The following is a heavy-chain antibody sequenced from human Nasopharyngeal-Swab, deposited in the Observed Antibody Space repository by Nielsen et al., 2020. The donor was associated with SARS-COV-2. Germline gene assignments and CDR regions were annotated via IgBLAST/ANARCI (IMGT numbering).Heavy chain of an antibody. D-gene: IGHD2-2*01. V-gene: IGHV3-11*01. J-gene: IGHJ3*02. CDR3: ARGRGYCSSTSCPPVAFDI. Sequence: GESLKISCPASGFPFSDYYMNWIRQAPGKGLEWVSYISSSGSTIYYADSVKGRFTISRDNAKNSLYLQMNSLRAEDTAVYHCARGRGYCSSTSCPPVAFDIWGQGTKVTVSP. CDR2: ISSSGSTI. CDR1: GFPFSDYY.